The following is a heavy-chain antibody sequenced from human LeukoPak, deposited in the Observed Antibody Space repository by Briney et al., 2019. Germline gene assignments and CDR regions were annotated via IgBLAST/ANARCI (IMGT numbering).Heavy chain of an antibody. V-gene: IGHV1-69*05. D-gene: IGHD3-22*01. Sequence: SVKVSCKASGGTFSSYAISWVRQAPGQGLEWMGRIIPIFGAANYALKFQGRVTITTDESTSTAYMELSSLRSEDTAVYYCARDMGYYDSSGYYLYWGQGTLVTVSS. CDR3: ARDMGYYDSSGYYLY. CDR1: GGTFSSYA. J-gene: IGHJ4*02. CDR2: IIPIFGAA.